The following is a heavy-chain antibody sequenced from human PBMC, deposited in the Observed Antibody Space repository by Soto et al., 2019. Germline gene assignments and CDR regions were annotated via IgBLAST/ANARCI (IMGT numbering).Heavy chain of an antibody. J-gene: IGHJ5*02. Sequence: SETLSLTCAVYGGSFSGYYWSWIRQPPGKGLEWIGEINHSGSTNYNPSLKSRVTISVDTSKNQFSLKLSSVTAADTAVYYCARTHYDSSGYYNWFDPWGQGTLVTVSS. CDR1: GGSFSGYY. CDR3: ARTHYDSSGYYNWFDP. D-gene: IGHD3-22*01. CDR2: INHSGST. V-gene: IGHV4-34*01.